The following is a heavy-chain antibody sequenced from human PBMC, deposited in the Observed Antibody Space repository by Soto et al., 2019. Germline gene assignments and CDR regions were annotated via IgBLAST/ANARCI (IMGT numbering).Heavy chain of an antibody. Sequence: VQLVQSGAEVKKPGASAKVSCKASGDTFTSYGLSWVRQAPGQGLEWMGWINGYTGNTNYAQKFQGRVTMTTDTSTNTAYLDLWTLISDDTAVYYCARSWVTGKGGIDVWGQGTTVTVSS. V-gene: IGHV1-18*01. CDR1: GDTFTSYG. J-gene: IGHJ6*02. CDR2: INGYTGNT. D-gene: IGHD3-16*01. CDR3: ARSWVTGKGGIDV.